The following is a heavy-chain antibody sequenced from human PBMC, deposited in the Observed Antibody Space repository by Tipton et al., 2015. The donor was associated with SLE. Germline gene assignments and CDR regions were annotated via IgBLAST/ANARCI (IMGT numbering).Heavy chain of an antibody. CDR1: GGSISSSSYY. CDR2: INHSGST. CDR3: ARVRLGFYYYYGMDV. Sequence: TLSLTCTVSGGSISSSSYYWSWIRQPPGKGLEWIGEINHSGSTKYNPSLKSRVTISVDTSKNQFSLKLSSVTAADTAVYYCARVRLGFYYYYGMDVWGQGTPVTVSS. D-gene: IGHD7-27*01. V-gene: IGHV4-39*07. J-gene: IGHJ6*02.